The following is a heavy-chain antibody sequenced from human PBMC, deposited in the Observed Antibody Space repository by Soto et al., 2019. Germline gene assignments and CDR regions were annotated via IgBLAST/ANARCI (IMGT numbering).Heavy chain of an antibody. CDR3: ASDYFAPHV. D-gene: IGHD3-10*01. V-gene: IGHV3-74*03. CDR1: GFTFSNYW. Sequence: PGGSVRLSCAASGFTFSNYWMHWVRQAPGKGLVWVSRINIDGSGTTYADFVKGRFTISRDNAKNTVFLEMKNMRAEHTAVYYCASDYFAPHVWGQGTTVTVSS. CDR2: INIDGSGT. J-gene: IGHJ6*02.